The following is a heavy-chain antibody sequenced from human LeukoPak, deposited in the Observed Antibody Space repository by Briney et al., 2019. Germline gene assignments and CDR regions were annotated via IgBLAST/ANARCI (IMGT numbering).Heavy chain of an antibody. CDR3: ARDYGTYYDFWSGYSTEYYFDY. Sequence: GSLRLSCAASGFTFSDYYMSWIRQPPGKGLEWIGEINHSGSTNYNPSLKSRVTISVDTSKNQFSLKLSSVTAADTAVYYCARDYGTYYDFWSGYSTEYYFDYWGQGTLVTVSS. D-gene: IGHD3-3*01. J-gene: IGHJ4*02. CDR2: INHSGST. CDR1: GFTFSDYY. V-gene: IGHV4-34*01.